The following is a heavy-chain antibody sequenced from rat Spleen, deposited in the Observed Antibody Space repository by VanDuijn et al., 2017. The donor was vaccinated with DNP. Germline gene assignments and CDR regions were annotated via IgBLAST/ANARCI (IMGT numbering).Heavy chain of an antibody. CDR1: GFTFSDFN. CDR2: IIYYGSRT. J-gene: IGHJ2*01. CDR3: ARQTNYFDY. Sequence: EVQLVESGGGLVQPGRSLKLSCAVSGFTFSDFNMAWVRQAPKRGLEWVATIIYYGSRTYYRDTVKGRFTISRDNAKSTLYLQMDSLRSEETATYYCARQTNYFDYWGQGVMVTVSS. V-gene: IGHV5S10*01. D-gene: IGHD1-7*01.